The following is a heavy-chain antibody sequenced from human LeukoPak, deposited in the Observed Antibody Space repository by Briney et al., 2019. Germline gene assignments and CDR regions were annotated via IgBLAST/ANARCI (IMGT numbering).Heavy chain of an antibody. Sequence: GASVKVSCKASGYTFTSYYMHWVRQAPGQGLEWMGIINPSGGSTSYAQKFQGRVTMTRDTSTSTVYMELSSLRPDDTAVYYCVRAIIGYCTSTTCPTNAFDFWGQGTMVTVSS. J-gene: IGHJ3*01. CDR1: GYTFTSYY. D-gene: IGHD2-2*01. CDR2: INPSGGST. V-gene: IGHV1-46*01. CDR3: VRAIIGYCTSTTCPTNAFDF.